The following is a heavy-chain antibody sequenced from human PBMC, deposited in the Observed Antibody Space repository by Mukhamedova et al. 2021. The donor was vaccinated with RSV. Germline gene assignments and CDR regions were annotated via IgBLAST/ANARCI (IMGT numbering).Heavy chain of an antibody. CDR2: IYYSGST. Sequence: GLEWIGNIYYSGSTSYNASLKSRVTISVDMSKNQFSLKLTSVTTADMAVYYCARFGGCGGDCYVLDYWGQGTLVTVSS. V-gene: IGHV4-59*01. J-gene: IGHJ4*02. D-gene: IGHD2-21*02. CDR3: ARFGGCGGDCYVLDY.